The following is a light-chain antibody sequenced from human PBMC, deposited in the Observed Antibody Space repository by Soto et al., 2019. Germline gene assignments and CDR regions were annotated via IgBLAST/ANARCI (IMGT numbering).Light chain of an antibody. CDR3: QQYGSSRDT. CDR2: GAS. CDR1: QSVSSSY. J-gene: IGKJ5*01. V-gene: IGKV3-20*01. Sequence: ELVLTQSPGTLSLSPGERATLSCRASQSVSSSYLAWYQQKPGQAPRLLIYGASSRATGIPDRFSGSGSGTDFTLTISRLETEDFAVYYCQQYGSSRDTFGQGTRLEIK.